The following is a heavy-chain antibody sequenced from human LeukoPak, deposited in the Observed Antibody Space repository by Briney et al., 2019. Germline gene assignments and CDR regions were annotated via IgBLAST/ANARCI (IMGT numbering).Heavy chain of an antibody. V-gene: IGHV3-30*18. CDR2: ISYEGSNK. CDR1: GFTFSSYG. J-gene: IGHJ4*02. D-gene: IGHD3-3*01. Sequence: GRSLRLSCAASGFTFSSYGMHWVRQAPGKGLEWVAVISYEGSNKYYADSVKGRFTISRDNSKNTLYLQMNSLRAEDTAVYYCAKDLEGTPFDYWGQGTLVTVSS. CDR3: AKDLEGTPFDY.